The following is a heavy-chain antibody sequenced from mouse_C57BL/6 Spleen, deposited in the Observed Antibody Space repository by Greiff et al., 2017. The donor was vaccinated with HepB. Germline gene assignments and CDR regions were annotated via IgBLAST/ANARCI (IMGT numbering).Heavy chain of an antibody. CDR1: GYTFTDYE. J-gene: IGHJ3*01. Sequence: VQLQQSGAELVRPGASVTLSCKASGYTFTDYEMHWVKQTPVHGLEWIGAIDPETGGTAYNQKFKGKAILTADKSSSTAYMELRSLTSEDSAVYYGTRQGYDYDGFAYWGQGTLVTVSA. V-gene: IGHV1-15*01. D-gene: IGHD2-4*01. CDR2: IDPETGGT. CDR3: TRQGYDYDGFAY.